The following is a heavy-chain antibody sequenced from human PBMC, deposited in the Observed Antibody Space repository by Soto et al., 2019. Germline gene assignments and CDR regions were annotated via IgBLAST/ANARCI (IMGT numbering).Heavy chain of an antibody. V-gene: IGHV3-53*02. D-gene: IGHD3-3*01. J-gene: IGHJ3*01. Sequence: EVQLVETGGGLIQPGGSLRLSCAASGFSISSNYVTWVRQAPGKGLEWVSLLYSGGTSYYADSVKGRFTISRDNARASLYLQMDSLRVEDTAMYYCTRDGEPLWGPGTMVTVSS. CDR2: LYSGGTS. CDR3: TRDGEPL. CDR1: GFSISSNY.